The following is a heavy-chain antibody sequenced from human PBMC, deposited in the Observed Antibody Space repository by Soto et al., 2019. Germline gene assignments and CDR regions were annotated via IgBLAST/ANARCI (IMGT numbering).Heavy chain of an antibody. CDR3: TTDEGDSRSFYNFDY. CDR2: IISNSDGGTA. V-gene: IGHV3-15*07. D-gene: IGHD3-22*01. J-gene: IGHJ4*02. CDR1: GFTFKNAW. Sequence: EVQLVESGGGLGEPGGSLRLSCEASGFTFKNAWMSWLRQAPGRGLEWVGRIISNSDGGTAEYAAPVNGRFTISRDDSKNTPYLQMNSLKTEDTAVYYCTTDEGDSRSFYNFDYWGQGALVTVSS.